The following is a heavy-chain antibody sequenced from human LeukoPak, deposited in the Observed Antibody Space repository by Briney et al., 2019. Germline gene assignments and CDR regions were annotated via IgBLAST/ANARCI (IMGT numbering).Heavy chain of an antibody. CDR1: GFTFSSYS. Sequence: PGGSLRLSCAASGFTFSSYSMNWVRQAPGKGLEWVAVISNDGSKKQYADSVKGRFTISRDNSKNTLYLQMNSLRAEDTDVYYCARDLAYCGGECYSGDAFDIWGQGTMVTVSS. CDR3: ARDLAYCGGECYSGDAFDI. V-gene: IGHV3-30*03. J-gene: IGHJ3*02. CDR2: ISNDGSKK. D-gene: IGHD2-21*01.